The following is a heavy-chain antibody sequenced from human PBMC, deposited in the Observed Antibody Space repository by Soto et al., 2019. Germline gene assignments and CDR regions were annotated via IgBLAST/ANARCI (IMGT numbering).Heavy chain of an antibody. CDR1: GFTFSSYA. D-gene: IGHD1-26*01. J-gene: IGHJ4*02. V-gene: IGHV3-23*01. CDR2: ISGSGDTI. CDR3: AKGPGRYSDFDY. Sequence: EVQLLESGGGLVQPGGSLRLSCAASGFTFSSYAMSWVRQAPGKGLEWVSSISGSGDTIYYADFVKGRFTISRDNSKNTLYLQMNSLRAEDTALYYSAKGPGRYSDFDYGGQGTLVTVSS.